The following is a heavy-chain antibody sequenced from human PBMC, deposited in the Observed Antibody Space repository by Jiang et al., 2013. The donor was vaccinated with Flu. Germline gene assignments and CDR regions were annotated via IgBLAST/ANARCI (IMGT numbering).Heavy chain of an antibody. CDR2: IIPILGIA. J-gene: IGHJ1*01. CDR3: ARVDDSSGYAPEYFQH. CDR1: GGTFSSYA. Sequence: GAEVKKPGSSVKVSCKASGGTFSSYAISWVRQAPGQGLEWMGGIIPILGIANYAQKFQGRVTITADKSTSTAYMELSSLRSEDTAVYYCARVDDSSGYAPEYFQHWGQGTLVTVSS. D-gene: IGHD3-22*01. V-gene: IGHV1-69*04.